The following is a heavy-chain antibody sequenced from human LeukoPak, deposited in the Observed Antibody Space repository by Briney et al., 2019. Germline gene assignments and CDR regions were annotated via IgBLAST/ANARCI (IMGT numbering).Heavy chain of an antibody. CDR2: ISSSSGYI. D-gene: IGHD6-13*01. CDR1: GFTFSSYS. Sequence: GGSLRLSCAASGFTFSSYSMNWVRQAPGKGLEWVSSISSSSGYIYYADSVKGRFTISRDNAKNSLYLQMNSLRAEDTAVYYCSSAASGQPDYWGQGTLVIVSS. CDR3: SSAASGQPDY. V-gene: IGHV3-21*01. J-gene: IGHJ4*02.